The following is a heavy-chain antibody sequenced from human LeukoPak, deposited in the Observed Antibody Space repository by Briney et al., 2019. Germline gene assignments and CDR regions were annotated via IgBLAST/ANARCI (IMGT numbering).Heavy chain of an antibody. D-gene: IGHD3-22*01. CDR1: GFIFQNYA. CDR3: ARLPTFYYDSSHYHYDY. V-gene: IGHV3-23*01. J-gene: IGHJ4*02. Sequence: GGSLRLSCAASGFIFQNYAMSWVRQAPGKGLEWASSISGSGPSTDYADSVKGRFTISRDKAKNTLYLQMNGLRAEDTAVYYCARLPTFYYDSSHYHYDYWGQGTLVTVSS. CDR2: ISGSGPST.